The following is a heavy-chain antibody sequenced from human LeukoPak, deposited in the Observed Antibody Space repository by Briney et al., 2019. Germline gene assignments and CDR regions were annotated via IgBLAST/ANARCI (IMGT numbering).Heavy chain of an antibody. CDR3: ARDLWFGELSWFDP. Sequence: SETLPLTCAVYGGSFSGYYWSWIRQPPGKGLEWIGEINHSGSTNYNPSLKSRVTISVDTSKNQFSLKLSSVTAADTAVHYCARDLWFGELSWFDPWGQGTLVTVSS. CDR1: GGSFSGYY. V-gene: IGHV4-34*01. CDR2: INHSGST. J-gene: IGHJ5*02. D-gene: IGHD3-10*01.